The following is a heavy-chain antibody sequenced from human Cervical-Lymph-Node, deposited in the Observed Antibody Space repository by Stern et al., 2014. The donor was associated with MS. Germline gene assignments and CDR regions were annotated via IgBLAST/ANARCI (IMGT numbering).Heavy chain of an antibody. V-gene: IGHV4-59*01. D-gene: IGHD3-22*01. J-gene: IGHJ3*02. CDR1: GGSISTFY. CDR3: GRRDYYDSSGYYDDAFDI. Sequence: QVQLQESGPGLVKPSETLSLTCTVSGGSISTFYWNWIRQPPGKGLEWIGQINYKGNTNYNPSLKSRVTISVDTSKNQFSLKLSSVTAADTAVYYCGRRDYYDSSGYYDDAFDIWGQGTMVTVS. CDR2: INYKGNT.